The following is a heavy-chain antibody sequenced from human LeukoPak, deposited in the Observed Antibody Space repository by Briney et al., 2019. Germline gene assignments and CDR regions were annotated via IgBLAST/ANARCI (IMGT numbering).Heavy chain of an antibody. D-gene: IGHD3-9*01. Sequence: ASVKVSCKASGYTFSSYYMHWVRQAPGQGLEWMGIINPTSGSTSYAQKFQGRVTMTRDTSTSTVYMEVSSLRSEDTAVYYCARGGLRYFDWFDYWGQGTLVTVSS. CDR1: GYTFSSYY. CDR2: INPTSGST. CDR3: ARGGLRYFDWFDY. V-gene: IGHV1-46*01. J-gene: IGHJ4*02.